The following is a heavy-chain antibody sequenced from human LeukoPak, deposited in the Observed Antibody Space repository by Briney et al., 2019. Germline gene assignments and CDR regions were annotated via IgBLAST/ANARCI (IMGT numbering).Heavy chain of an antibody. Sequence: SETLSLTCAVYGGSFSGYYWSWIRQPPGKGLEWIGEINHSGSTNYNPSLKSRVTISVDTSKNQFSLKLSSVTAADTAVYYCARDRAYGSGSYNNWFDPWGQGTLVTVSS. CDR2: INHSGST. V-gene: IGHV4-34*01. CDR3: ARDRAYGSGSYNNWFDP. J-gene: IGHJ5*02. CDR1: GGSFSGYY. D-gene: IGHD3-10*01.